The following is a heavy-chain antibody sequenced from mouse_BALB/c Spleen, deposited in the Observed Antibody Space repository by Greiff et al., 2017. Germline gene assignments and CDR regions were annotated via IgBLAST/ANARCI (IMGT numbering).Heavy chain of an antibody. D-gene: IGHD2-3*01. CDR2: INPYNDGT. J-gene: IGHJ1*01. V-gene: IGHV1-14*01. CDR1: GYTFTSYV. Sequence: EVKLMESGPELVKPGASVKMSCKASGYTFTSYVMHWVKQKPGQGLEWIGYINPYNDGTKYNEKFKGKATLTSDKSSSTAYMELSSLTSEDSAVYYCARWGLLRYFDVWGAGTTVTVSS. CDR3: ARWGLLRYFDV.